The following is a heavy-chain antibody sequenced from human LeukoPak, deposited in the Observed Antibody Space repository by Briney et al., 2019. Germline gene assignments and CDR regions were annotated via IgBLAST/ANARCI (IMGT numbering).Heavy chain of an antibody. D-gene: IGHD1-26*01. CDR3: AKEDNSGSNLGAFDS. V-gene: IGHV3-9*01. J-gene: IGHJ3*02. CDR1: GFTFDDYA. CDR2: ISWNSGSI. Sequence: GRSLRLSCAASGFTFDDYAMHWVRQAPGKGLEGVSGISWNSGSIGYADSVKGRFTISRDNAKNSLYLQMNSLRAEDTALYYCAKEDNSGSNLGAFDSWGQGAMVTVCS.